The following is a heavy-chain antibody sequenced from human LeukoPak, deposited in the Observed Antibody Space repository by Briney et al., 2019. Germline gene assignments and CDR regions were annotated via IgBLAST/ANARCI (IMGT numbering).Heavy chain of an antibody. CDR2: IKQDGSEK. Sequence: PGGSLRLSCAASGFTFTTYWMSWVRQAPGKGLEWVANIKQDGSEKNYVDSVKGRFTISRDNAKNSLCLQMNSLRVEDTAVYYCANGYRYCSSTRCDFDYWGQGTLVTVSS. CDR3: ANGYRYCSSTRCDFDY. J-gene: IGHJ4*02. D-gene: IGHD2-2*01. CDR1: GFTFTTYW. V-gene: IGHV3-7*03.